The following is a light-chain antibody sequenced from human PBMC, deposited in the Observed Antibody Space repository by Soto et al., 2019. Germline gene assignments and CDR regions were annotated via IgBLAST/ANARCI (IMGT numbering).Light chain of an antibody. CDR3: SSYATINTVVL. Sequence: QSALTQPASVSGSLGQSITISCTGTTSDIGAYNYVSWYQHHPGKAPKLLIYDVTDRPSGVSDRFSGSKSGNTASLTISGLQAEDEADYFFSSYATINTVVLFGGGTKLTVL. V-gene: IGLV2-14*03. J-gene: IGLJ2*01. CDR1: TSDIGAYNY. CDR2: DVT.